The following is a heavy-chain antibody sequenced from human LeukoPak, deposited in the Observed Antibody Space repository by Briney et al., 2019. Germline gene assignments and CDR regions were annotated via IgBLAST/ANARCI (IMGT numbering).Heavy chain of an antibody. D-gene: IGHD3-22*01. CDR1: GFTFSSYS. CDR3: ARVLHKRNYDSSVYYGY. Sequence: GGSLRLSCAASGFTFSSYSMNWVRQAPGKGLEWVANINPDGSDTYYVDSVKGRFTISRDNAKNSLFLQMNRLRAEDTAVYYCARVLHKRNYDSSVYYGYWGQGTLVTVSS. V-gene: IGHV3-7*04. CDR2: INPDGSDT. J-gene: IGHJ4*02.